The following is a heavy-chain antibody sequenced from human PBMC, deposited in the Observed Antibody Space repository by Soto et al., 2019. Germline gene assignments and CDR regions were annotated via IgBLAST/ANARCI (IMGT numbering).Heavy chain of an antibody. V-gene: IGHV4-59*08. CDR3: ARRTAWANFDY. CDR2: IYYSGST. CDR1: GGSISSYY. D-gene: IGHD2-21*02. Sequence: SETLSLTCTVSGGSISSYYWSWIRQPPGKGLEWIGYIYYSGSTNYNPSLKSRVTISVDTSKNQFSLKLSSVTAADTAVYYCARRTAWANFDYWGQGTLVTVSS. J-gene: IGHJ4*02.